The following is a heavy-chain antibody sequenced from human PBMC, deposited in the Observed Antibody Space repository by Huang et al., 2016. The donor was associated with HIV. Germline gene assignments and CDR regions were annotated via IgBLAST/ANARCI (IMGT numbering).Heavy chain of an antibody. D-gene: IGHD3-22*01. CDR2: ISAASGDK. V-gene: IGHV1-18*01. Sequence: QIQMMQSGPELKQPGASVKVSCKASGYTFTSYVITWVRQAPGQGPEWMGWISAASGDKEDAQKFQGRVTLTTDTSTNIAYMELRSLRSDDTAKYYCARDPKYHRIGYYRQRRGIDIWGQGTMVIVSS. J-gene: IGHJ3*02. CDR3: ARDPKYHRIGYYRQRRGIDI. CDR1: GYTFTSYV.